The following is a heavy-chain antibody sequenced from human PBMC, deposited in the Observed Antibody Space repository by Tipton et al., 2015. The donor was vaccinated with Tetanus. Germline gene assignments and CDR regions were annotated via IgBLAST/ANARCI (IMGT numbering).Heavy chain of an antibody. Sequence: QSGAEVKKPGASVKVSCKASGYTFTSYGINWVRQATGQGFDWMGWMNLNSGKTASAQKFQGRVTMTTNTSITTAYMELNRLRSEDTAVYYCVRPDRYCSGGSCYLALDYWGQGTLITVSS. CDR2: MNLNSGKT. D-gene: IGHD2-15*01. CDR3: VRPDRYCSGGSCYLALDY. V-gene: IGHV1-8*01. CDR1: GYTFTSYG. J-gene: IGHJ4*02.